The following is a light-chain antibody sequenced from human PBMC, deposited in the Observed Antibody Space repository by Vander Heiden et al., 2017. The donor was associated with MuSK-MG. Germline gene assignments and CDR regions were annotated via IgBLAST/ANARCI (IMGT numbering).Light chain of an antibody. CDR2: AAS. CDR1: QSISSY. V-gene: IGKV1-39*01. Sequence: IQMTQSPSSLSASVGDRVTITCRASQSISSYLNWYQQKPGKAPKLLIYAASRLQSGVPSRFSGSGSGTDFTLTISRLQPEDFATYYCQQSDSTLWTFGQGTKVEIK. J-gene: IGKJ1*01. CDR3: QQSDSTLWT.